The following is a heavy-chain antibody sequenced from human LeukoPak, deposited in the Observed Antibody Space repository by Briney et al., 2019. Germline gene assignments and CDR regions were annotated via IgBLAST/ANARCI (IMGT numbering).Heavy chain of an antibody. CDR1: GFTFDDYA. CDR2: ISWNSGSI. Sequence: GRSLRLSCAASGFTFDDYAMHWVRQAPGKGLEWVSGISWNSGSIGYADSVKGRFTISRDNAKNSLYLQMNSLRAEDTALYYCARGLVGATRGGGVGYWGQGTLVTVSS. CDR3: ARGLVGATRGGGVGY. V-gene: IGHV3-9*01. D-gene: IGHD1-26*01. J-gene: IGHJ4*02.